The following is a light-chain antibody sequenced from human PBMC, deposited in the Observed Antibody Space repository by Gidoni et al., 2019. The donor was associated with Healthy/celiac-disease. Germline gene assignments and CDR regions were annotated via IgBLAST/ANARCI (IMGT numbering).Light chain of an antibody. V-gene: IGKV2-28*01. CDR2: LRS. CDR1: QSLLHSNGYNY. Sequence: DIVMTQSALSLPVTPGEPASISCRSSQSLLHSNGYNYLDWYLQKPGQSPQLLIYLRSNRASGVPDRFSGSGSGTDFTLKISRVEAEDVGVYYCMQALQTPTFGQGTKVEIK. CDR3: MQALQTPT. J-gene: IGKJ1*01.